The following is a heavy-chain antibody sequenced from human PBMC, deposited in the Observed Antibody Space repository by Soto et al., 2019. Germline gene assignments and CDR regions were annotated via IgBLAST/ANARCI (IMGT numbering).Heavy chain of an antibody. D-gene: IGHD3-10*01. Sequence: QVQLVQSGAEVKKPGASVKVSCKASGYTFTSYGISWVRQAPGQGLEWMGWISAYNGNTNYAQKLQGRVTMTTDTSXSXXYMELRSLRSDDTAVYYCAREHYYGSGSYLNWFDPWGQGTLVTVSS. CDR2: ISAYNGNT. V-gene: IGHV1-18*01. CDR1: GYTFTSYG. J-gene: IGHJ5*02. CDR3: AREHYYGSGSYLNWFDP.